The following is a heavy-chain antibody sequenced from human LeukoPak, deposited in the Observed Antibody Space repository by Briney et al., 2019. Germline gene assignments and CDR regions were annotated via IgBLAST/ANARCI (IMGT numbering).Heavy chain of an antibody. CDR2: ISGSGGST. CDR1: GFTFSSYA. CDR3: ALSRDGYSYGYAWNWFDP. V-gene: IGHV3-23*01. J-gene: IGHJ5*02. D-gene: IGHD5-18*01. Sequence: GGSLRLSCAASGFTFSSYAMSWVRQAPGKGLEWVSAISGSGGSTYYADSVKGRFTISRDNSKNTPYLQMNSLRAEDTAVYYCALSRDGYSYGYAWNWFDPWGQGTLVTVSS.